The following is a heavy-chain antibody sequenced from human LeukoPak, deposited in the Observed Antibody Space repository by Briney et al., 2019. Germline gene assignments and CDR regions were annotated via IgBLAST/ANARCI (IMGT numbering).Heavy chain of an antibody. CDR2: ISAYNGNT. Sequence: ASVKVSCKASGYTFTSYGISWVRQALGQGLEWMGWISAYNGNTNYAQKLQGRVTMTTDTSTSTAYMELRSLRSDDTAVYYCARDMVRGVMGPLNWFDPWGQGTLVTASS. D-gene: IGHD3-10*01. V-gene: IGHV1-18*01. CDR3: ARDMVRGVMGPLNWFDP. CDR1: GYTFTSYG. J-gene: IGHJ5*02.